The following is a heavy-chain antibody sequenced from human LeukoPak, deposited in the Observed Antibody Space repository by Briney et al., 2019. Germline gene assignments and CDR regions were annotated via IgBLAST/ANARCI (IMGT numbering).Heavy chain of an antibody. V-gene: IGHV3-21*01. D-gene: IGHD3-16*01. CDR2: ISTTTSYI. CDR1: GFTFTTYG. CDR3: ARAGLRYWNFDL. J-gene: IGHJ2*01. Sequence: PGGSLRLSCSASGFTFTTYGMNWVRQAPGRGLEWVSSISTTTSYIYYADSVKGRFTISRDNAKNSLYLQMNSLRAEDTAVYYCARAGLRYWNFDLWGRGTLVTVSS.